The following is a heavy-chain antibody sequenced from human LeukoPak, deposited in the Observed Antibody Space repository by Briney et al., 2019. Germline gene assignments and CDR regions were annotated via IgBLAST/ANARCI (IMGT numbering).Heavy chain of an antibody. Sequence: PGGSLRLSCAASGFTFSSYAMHWVRQAPGKGLEWVGRNRNKANSYTTEYAASVKGRFTISRDESKNSLYLEMNSLKTEDTAVYYCARVTDIAVVPTGVPDDYWGQGTLVTVSS. D-gene: IGHD2-2*01. V-gene: IGHV3-72*01. J-gene: IGHJ4*02. CDR1: GFTFSSYA. CDR2: NRNKANSYTT. CDR3: ARVTDIAVVPTGVPDDY.